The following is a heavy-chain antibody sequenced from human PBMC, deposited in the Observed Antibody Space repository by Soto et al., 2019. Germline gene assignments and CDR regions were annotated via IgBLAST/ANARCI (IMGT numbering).Heavy chain of an antibody. D-gene: IGHD6-25*01. CDR1: GGSISSYY. J-gene: IGHJ5*02. CDR3: ARDSLIARPGRQRDNWFDP. CDR2: IYYSGST. V-gene: IGHV4-59*01. Sequence: DTLSLTCTVSGGSISSYYWSWIRQPPGKGLEWIGYIYYSGSTNYNPSLKSRVTISVDTSKNQFSLKLSSVTAADTAVYYCARDSLIARPGRQRDNWFDPWGQGTLVTVSS.